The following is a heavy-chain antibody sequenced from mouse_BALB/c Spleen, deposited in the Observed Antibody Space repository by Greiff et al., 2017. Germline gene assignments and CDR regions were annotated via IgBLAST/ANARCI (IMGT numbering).Heavy chain of an antibody. CDR2: ISSGGSYT. CDR3: ARGESSYAMDY. Sequence: DVMLVESGGGLVKPGGSLKLSCAASGFTFSSYAMSWVRQSPEKRLEWVAEISSGGSYTYYPDTVTGRFTISRDNAKNTLYLEMSSLRSEDTAMYYCARGESSYAMDYWGQGTSVTVSS. J-gene: IGHJ4*01. V-gene: IGHV5-9-4*01. CDR1: GFTFSSYA.